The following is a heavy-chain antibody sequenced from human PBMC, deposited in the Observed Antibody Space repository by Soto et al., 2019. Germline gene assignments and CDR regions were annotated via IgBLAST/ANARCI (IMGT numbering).Heavy chain of an antibody. CDR2: INTNGVNT. V-gene: IGHV3-64*01. CDR3: ARGRVEYSSGWATYFDY. J-gene: IGHJ4*02. CDR1: GFTFSGYS. D-gene: IGHD6-19*01. Sequence: EVQLVESGGGLVQPGGSLRLSCAASGFTFSGYSMFWVRQAPGKGLEYVSAINTNGVNTFYAKSVKGRFTISRDNSKNTMYLQMGSLRAEYMAVYYCARGRVEYSSGWATYFDYWGQGTLVTVSS.